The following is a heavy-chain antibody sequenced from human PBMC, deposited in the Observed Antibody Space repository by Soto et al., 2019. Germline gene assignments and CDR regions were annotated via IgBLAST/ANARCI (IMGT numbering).Heavy chain of an antibody. V-gene: IGHV4-4*02. Sequence: SETLSLTCAVSGGSITSANWWTWVRQPPGGGLEWIGEISHSGITNYKASLKSRVTMSVDKTKNDVSLKLTSVTAADTAVYYCARVIRGWLDPWGQGNPVGVFS. CDR2: ISHSGIT. CDR1: GGSITSANW. J-gene: IGHJ5*02. CDR3: ARVIRGWLDP.